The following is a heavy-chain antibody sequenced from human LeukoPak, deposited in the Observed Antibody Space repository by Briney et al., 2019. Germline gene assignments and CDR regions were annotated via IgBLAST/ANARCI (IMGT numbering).Heavy chain of an antibody. J-gene: IGHJ4*02. CDR3: AKQEIGITWSMGY. CDR1: GFTFSSYG. D-gene: IGHD1-14*01. CDR2: VSFDGSQK. V-gene: IGHV3-30*18. Sequence: GGSLRLSCAASGFTFSSYGMYWVRQAPGKGLEWVAVVSFDGSQKFYADSAKGRFTIYRDDSKNMLFLQMNSLRVEDTALYYCAKQEIGITWSMGYWGQGTLVTVSS.